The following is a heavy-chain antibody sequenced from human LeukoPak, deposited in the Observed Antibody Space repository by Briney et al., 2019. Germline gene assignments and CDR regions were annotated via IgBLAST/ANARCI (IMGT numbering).Heavy chain of an antibody. CDR2: MNPNYGNT. D-gene: IGHD4-23*01. CDR1: GYTFTSYD. V-gene: IGHV1-8*03. CDR3: ARVPSWGGNPLGGYSSYYMDV. J-gene: IGHJ6*03. Sequence: ASVKVSCKASGYTFTSYDINWVRQATGQGLEWMGWMNPNYGNTGYAQKFQGRVNITSNTSITTAYMELSSLTSEDTAVYYCARVPSWGGNPLGGYSSYYMDVWGKGTTVTVSS.